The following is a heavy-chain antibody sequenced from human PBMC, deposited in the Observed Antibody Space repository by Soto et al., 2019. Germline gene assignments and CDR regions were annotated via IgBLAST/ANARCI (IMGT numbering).Heavy chain of an antibody. CDR3: AISMIRGTNAFDI. CDR2: VSSSGTYI. Sequence: GGSLSLSCAGTGFTFRDYYMNWIRQAPGKGLEWVSYVSSSGTYINYADSVKGRFTISRDNAKNSLYLHMNSLRAEDTAMYYCAISMIRGTNAFDIWGQGTMVTVSS. CDR1: GFTFRDYY. D-gene: IGHD3-10*01. V-gene: IGHV3-11*03. J-gene: IGHJ3*02.